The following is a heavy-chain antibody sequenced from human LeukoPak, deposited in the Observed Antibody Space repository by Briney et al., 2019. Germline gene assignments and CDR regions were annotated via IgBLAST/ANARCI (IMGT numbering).Heavy chain of an antibody. CDR3: TSPSKIAAAVRY. Sequence: GGSLRLSCTASGFTFGDYAMSWFRQAPGKGLEWVGFIRSKAYGGTTEYAASVKGGFTISRDDSKSIAYLQMNSLKTEDTAVYYCTSPSKIAAAVRYWGQGTLVTVSS. CDR2: IRSKAYGGTT. J-gene: IGHJ4*02. CDR1: GFTFGDYA. D-gene: IGHD6-13*01. V-gene: IGHV3-49*03.